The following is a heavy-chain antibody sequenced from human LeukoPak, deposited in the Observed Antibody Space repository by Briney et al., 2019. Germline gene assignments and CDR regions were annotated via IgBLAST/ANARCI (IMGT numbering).Heavy chain of an antibody. D-gene: IGHD3-22*01. J-gene: IGHJ4*02. CDR1: AFTFSSYA. CDR2: ISGSGGNT. V-gene: IGHV3-23*01. Sequence: GGSLRLSCAASAFTFSSYAMSWVRQAPGEGLEWVSAISGSGGNTYYTDSVKGRFTISRDNSKNTLLLQMNSLRAENTAVYYCAKDRITYDYLDFWGQGTLVTVSS. CDR3: AKDRITYDYLDF.